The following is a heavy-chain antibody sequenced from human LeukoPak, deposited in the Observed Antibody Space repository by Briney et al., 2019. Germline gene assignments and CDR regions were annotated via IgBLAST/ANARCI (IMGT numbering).Heavy chain of an antibody. V-gene: IGHV3-30*04. CDR1: GFTFSSYV. CDR3: ARVAAQYYYDSRRQNLLYYMDV. CDR2: ISYDGTNK. D-gene: IGHD3-22*01. Sequence: GGSLRLSCAVSGFTFSSYVMHWVRQPPGKGLEWVAVISYDGTNKYYADSVKGRFTISRDISKNTLYLQMNSLRAEDTAVYYCARVAAQYYYDSRRQNLLYYMDVWGKGTTVTVSS. J-gene: IGHJ6*03.